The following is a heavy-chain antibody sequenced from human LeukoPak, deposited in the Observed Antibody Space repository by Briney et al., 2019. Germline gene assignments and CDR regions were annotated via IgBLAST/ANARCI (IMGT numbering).Heavy chain of an antibody. J-gene: IGHJ4*02. V-gene: IGHV3-23*01. CDR2: ISGSGGST. CDR3: AKGVGSSRPPDS. CDR1: GFTFSSYA. Sequence: GGSLRLSCAASGFTFSSYAMSWVRQAPGKGLEWVSGISGSGGSTYYADSVKGRFTISRDNSKNTLYLQMNSLRAEDTAIYYCAKGVGSSRPPDSWGQGTLVTVSS. D-gene: IGHD6-6*01.